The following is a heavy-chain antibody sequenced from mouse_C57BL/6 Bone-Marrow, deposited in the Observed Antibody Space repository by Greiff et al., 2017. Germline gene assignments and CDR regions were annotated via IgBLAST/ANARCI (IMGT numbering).Heavy chain of an antibody. Sequence: VQLQQSGPELVKPGASVKISCKASGYSFTGYYMNWVKQSPEKSLEWIGEINPSTGGTTYNQKFKAKATLTVDKSSSTAYMQLKSLTSEESAVYYCARGASGSSSAWFAYWGQGTLVTVSA. CDR1: GYSFTGYY. D-gene: IGHD1-1*01. CDR3: ARGASGSSSAWFAY. CDR2: INPSTGGT. V-gene: IGHV1-42*01. J-gene: IGHJ3*01.